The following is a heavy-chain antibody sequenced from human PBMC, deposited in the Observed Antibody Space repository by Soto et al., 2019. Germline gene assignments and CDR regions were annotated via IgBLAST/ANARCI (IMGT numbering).Heavy chain of an antibody. D-gene: IGHD6-13*01. CDR2: IYPGDSDT. V-gene: IGHV5-51*01. CDR3: ARTSAAGKYYYGMDV. Sequence: GESLKISCKGSGYSFASYWIGWVRQMPGKGLEWMGIIYPGDSDTRYSPSFQGQVTISADKSISTAYLQWSSLKASDTAMYYCARTSAAGKYYYGMDVWGQGTTVTVSS. J-gene: IGHJ6*02. CDR1: GYSFASYW.